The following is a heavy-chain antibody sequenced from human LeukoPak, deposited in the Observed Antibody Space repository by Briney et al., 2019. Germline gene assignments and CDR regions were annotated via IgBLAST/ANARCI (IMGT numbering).Heavy chain of an antibody. CDR2: ISSSSNKI. CDR1: GFTFSGYS. V-gene: IGHV3-48*02. D-gene: IGHD3-3*01. Sequence: PGGSLRLSCAASGFTFSGYSMNWVRQAPGKGLEWVSYISSSSNKIYYADSVKGRFITSRDNAKNSLYLQMNSLRDDDTAVYYCARSDLRFLELLDYWGQGTLVTVSS. J-gene: IGHJ4*02. CDR3: ARSDLRFLELLDY.